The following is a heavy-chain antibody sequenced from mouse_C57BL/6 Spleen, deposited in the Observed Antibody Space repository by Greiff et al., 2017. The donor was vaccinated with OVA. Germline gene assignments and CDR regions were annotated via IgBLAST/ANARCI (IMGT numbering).Heavy chain of an antibody. Sequence: VKLMESGPGLVQPSQSLSITCTVSGFSLTSYGVHWVRQSPGKGLEWLGVIWSGGSTDYNAAFISRLSISKDNSKSQVFFKMNSLQADDTAIYYCASYYGSSYGAMDYWGQGTSVTVSS. CDR2: IWSGGST. D-gene: IGHD1-1*01. CDR1: GFSLTSYG. V-gene: IGHV2-2*01. J-gene: IGHJ4*01. CDR3: ASYYGSSYGAMDY.